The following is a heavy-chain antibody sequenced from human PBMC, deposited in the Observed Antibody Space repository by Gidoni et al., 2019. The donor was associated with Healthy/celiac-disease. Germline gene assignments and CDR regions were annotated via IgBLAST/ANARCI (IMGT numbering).Heavy chain of an antibody. CDR2: ISGSGGST. CDR1: GFPFSRYA. J-gene: IGHJ3*02. V-gene: IGHV3-23*01. Sequence: EVQLLESGGGLVQPGGSLRLSCAAAGFPFSRYAMSWVRQAPGKGLEWVSAISGSGGSTYYADSVKGRFTISRDNSKNTLYLQMNSLRAEDTAVYYCAKYTLGPAAIKAFDIWGQGTMVTVSS. D-gene: IGHD2-2*01. CDR3: AKYTLGPAAIKAFDI.